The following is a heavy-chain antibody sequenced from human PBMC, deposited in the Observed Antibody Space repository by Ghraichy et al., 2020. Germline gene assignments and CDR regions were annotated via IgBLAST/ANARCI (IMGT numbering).Heavy chain of an antibody. J-gene: IGHJ3*02. CDR3: ARDPGYCSGGRRFGDAFDI. CDR1: GFTFISYD. Sequence: GESLNISCVVSGFTFISYDMNWVRQAPGKGLEWVSYISSSSSYIYYADSVEGRFTISRDNDKNLLFLQMDSLRAEDTAVYYCARDPGYCSGGRRFGDAFDIWGQGTMVTVSS. CDR2: ISSSSSYI. D-gene: IGHD2-15*01. V-gene: IGHV3-21*01.